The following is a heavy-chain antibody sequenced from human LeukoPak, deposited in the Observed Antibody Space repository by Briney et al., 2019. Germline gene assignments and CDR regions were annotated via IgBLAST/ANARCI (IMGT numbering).Heavy chain of an antibody. D-gene: IGHD5-12*01. Sequence: PGGSLRLSCAASGFTFSSYWMSWVRQAPGKGLEWVANIKQDGSDKYYVDSVKGRFTISRDNAKNSLYLQMNSLRAEDTAVYYCAREAGAVATIPFDYWGQGTLVTVSS. CDR1: GFTFSSYW. V-gene: IGHV3-7*01. CDR3: AREAGAVATIPFDY. J-gene: IGHJ4*02. CDR2: IKQDGSDK.